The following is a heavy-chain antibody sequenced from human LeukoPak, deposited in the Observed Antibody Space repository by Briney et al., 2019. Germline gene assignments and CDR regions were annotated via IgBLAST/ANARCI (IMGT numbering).Heavy chain of an antibody. CDR1: GFTFSSYW. V-gene: IGHV3-48*04. CDR3: ATVGSGYSFDS. J-gene: IGHJ4*02. D-gene: IGHD3-22*01. Sequence: PSGGSLRLSCAASGFTFSSYWMHWVRQAPGKGLEWISYISRGGSTIYHADSVKGRFTISRDNAKNSLFLQMNTLRAEDTAVYYCATVGSGYSFDSWGQGTLVTVSS. CDR2: ISRGGSTI.